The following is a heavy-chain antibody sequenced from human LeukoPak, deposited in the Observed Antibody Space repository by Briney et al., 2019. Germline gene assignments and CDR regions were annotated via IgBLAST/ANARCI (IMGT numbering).Heavy chain of an antibody. D-gene: IGHD3-10*01. J-gene: IGHJ4*02. V-gene: IGHV1-58*02. CDR1: GFTLTSSA. CDR2: VVVGSGNT. CDR3: AADLSGSGSYYWYY. Sequence: AASVKVSCKASGFTLTSSAMQWVRQARGQRLEWIGWVVVGSGNTNYAQKFQERVTITRDMSTSTAYMELSSLRSEDTAVYYCAADLSGSGSYYWYYWGQGTLVTVSS.